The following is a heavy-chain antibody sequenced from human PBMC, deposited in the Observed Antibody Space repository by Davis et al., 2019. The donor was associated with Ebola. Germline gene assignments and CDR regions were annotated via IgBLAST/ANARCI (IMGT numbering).Heavy chain of an antibody. J-gene: IGHJ5*02. D-gene: IGHD3-3*01. Sequence: SGPTLVKPTQTLTLTCTFSGFSLTTSGVGVGWIRQPPGKAPEWLAPFYWDDDKRYSPSLKSRLAITKDTSKNQVVLTMTDMDPVDTATYYCAHTFWSGQSSWGQGTLVTVSS. V-gene: IGHV2-5*02. CDR1: GFSLTTSGVG. CDR2: FYWDDDK. CDR3: AHTFWSGQSS.